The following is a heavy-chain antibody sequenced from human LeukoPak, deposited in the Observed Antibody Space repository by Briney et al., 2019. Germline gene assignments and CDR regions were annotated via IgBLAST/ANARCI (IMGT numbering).Heavy chain of an antibody. CDR3: ARNGHARVDY. V-gene: IGHV4-30-2*01. CDR2: IYHSGST. D-gene: IGHD2-8*01. CDR1: GGSISSGGYY. Sequence: SETLSLTCTVSGGSISSGGYYWSWIRQPPGKGLEWIGYIYHSGSTYYNPSLKSRVTISVDRSKNQFSLKLSSVTAADTAVYYCARNGHARVDYWGQGTLVTVSS. J-gene: IGHJ4*02.